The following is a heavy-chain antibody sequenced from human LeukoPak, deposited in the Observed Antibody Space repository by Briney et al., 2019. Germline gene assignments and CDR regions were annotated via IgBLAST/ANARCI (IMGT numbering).Heavy chain of an antibody. V-gene: IGHV1-24*01. J-gene: IGHJ6*02. CDR2: FDPEDEEI. CDR3: ATDRSGYDLGYYGLDV. CDR1: GNPLSEVS. D-gene: IGHD5-12*01. Sequence: ASVKVSCKVSGNPLSEVSLHWVRRARGKGLEGMEGFDPEDEEIIYAPKFQARVTLTADESTNTVFMRLTSLRSDDTAVYYCATDRSGYDLGYYGLDVWGRGTTVTVS.